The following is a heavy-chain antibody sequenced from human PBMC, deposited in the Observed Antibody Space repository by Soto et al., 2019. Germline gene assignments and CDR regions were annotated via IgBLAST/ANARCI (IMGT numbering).Heavy chain of an antibody. CDR2: INPSGGST. CDR3: ARVPYCSSTSCYRYYYYGMDV. D-gene: IGHD2-2*01. Sequence: KVSCKASGYTFTSYYMHWVRQAPGQGLEWMGIINPSGGSTSYAQKFQGRVTMTRDTSTSTVYMELSSLRSEDTAVYYCARVPYCSSTSCYRYYYYGMDVWGQGTTVTVSS. V-gene: IGHV1-46*01. CDR1: GYTFTSYY. J-gene: IGHJ6*02.